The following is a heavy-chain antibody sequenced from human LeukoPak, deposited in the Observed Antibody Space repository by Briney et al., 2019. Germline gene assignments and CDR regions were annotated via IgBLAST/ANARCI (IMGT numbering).Heavy chain of an antibody. D-gene: IGHD3-10*01. CDR3: ARRVRGLKWNYFDS. CDR1: GDSITSGDYY. Sequence: PSQTLSLTCIVSGDSITSGDYYWTWIRQSPGGDLEWLGYIYHSGSTLYHPSLESRLSLSVDTSKNQFSLSLTSVTAADSAVFYCARRVRGLKWNYFDSWGRGTLVTVS. CDR2: IYHSGST. V-gene: IGHV4-30-4*01. J-gene: IGHJ4*02.